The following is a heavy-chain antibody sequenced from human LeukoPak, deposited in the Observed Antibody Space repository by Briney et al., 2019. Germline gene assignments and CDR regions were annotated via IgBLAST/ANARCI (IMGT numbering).Heavy chain of an antibody. CDR2: ISASSSSK. CDR1: GFTFSSYA. D-gene: IGHD1-26*01. CDR3: ARDRAGATEFDY. J-gene: IGHJ4*02. V-gene: IGHV3-21*06. Sequence: GGSLRLSCAASGFTFSSYAMNWVRQAPGKGLEWVSYISASSSSKTYADSVKGRFTISRDNGKNSLYLQVNSLGAEDTAVYYCARDRAGATEFDYWGQGTLVTVSS.